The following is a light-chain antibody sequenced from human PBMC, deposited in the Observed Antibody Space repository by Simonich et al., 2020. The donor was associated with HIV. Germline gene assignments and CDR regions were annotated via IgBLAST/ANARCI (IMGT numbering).Light chain of an antibody. Sequence: QAGLTQPPSVSKGLRQTATLTCTGNSNNVRNQGAAWLQQHQGHPPKLLSYSNNNRPSGISERLSASRSGNTASLTITGLQPEDEADYYCSAWDSSLSAWVFGGGTKLTVL. V-gene: IGLV10-54*01. CDR2: SNN. CDR1: SNNVRNQG. CDR3: SAWDSSLSAWV. J-gene: IGLJ3*02.